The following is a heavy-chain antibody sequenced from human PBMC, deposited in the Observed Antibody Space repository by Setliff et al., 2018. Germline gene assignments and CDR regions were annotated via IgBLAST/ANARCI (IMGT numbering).Heavy chain of an antibody. D-gene: IGHD1-26*01. CDR1: EFTFRSYW. Sequence: PGESLKISCVGSEFTFRSYWMTWVRQAPGKGLEWVANINPDGSEKYYADFVKGRFTISRDNAKSLLYLQTNSLRTEDTAVYFCARGGIVTARCQEFWGPGTLVTVSS. CDR3: ARGGIVTARCQEF. J-gene: IGHJ4*02. V-gene: IGHV3-7*01. CDR2: INPDGSEK.